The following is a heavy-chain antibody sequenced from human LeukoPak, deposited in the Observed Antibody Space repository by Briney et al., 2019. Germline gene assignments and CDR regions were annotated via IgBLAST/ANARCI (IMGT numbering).Heavy chain of an antibody. J-gene: IGHJ4*02. CDR1: GFTVSSNY. Sequence: SGGSLRLSCAASGFTVSSNYMSWVRQAPGKGLEWVSVIYSGGSTYYADSVKGRFTISRDNSKNTLYLQMNSLRAEDTAVYYCARDLHDAFDYWGQGPRSPSPQ. CDR3: ARDLHDAFDY. CDR2: IYSGGST. V-gene: IGHV3-53*01. D-gene: IGHD3-16*01.